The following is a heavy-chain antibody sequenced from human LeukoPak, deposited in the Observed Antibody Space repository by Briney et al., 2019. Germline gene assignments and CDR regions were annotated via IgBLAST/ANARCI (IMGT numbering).Heavy chain of an antibody. CDR2: IYYSGST. CDR1: GGSISSSSYY. CDR3: ARDLGYSGYDLYWFDP. D-gene: IGHD5-12*01. Sequence: PSETLSLTCTVSGGSISSSSYYWGWIRQPPGKGLEWIGSIYYSGSTYYNPSLKSRVTISVDTSKNQFSLKLSSVTAADTAVYYCARDLGYSGYDLYWFDPWGQGTLVTVSS. J-gene: IGHJ5*02. V-gene: IGHV4-39*07.